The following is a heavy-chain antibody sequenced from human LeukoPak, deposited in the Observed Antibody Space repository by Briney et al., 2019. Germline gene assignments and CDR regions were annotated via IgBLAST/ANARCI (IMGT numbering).Heavy chain of an antibody. CDR2: FDPEDGET. Sequence: GASVTVSCKVSGYTLTELSMHWVRQAPGKGLEWMGGFDPEDGETIYAQKFQGRVTITADESTTTAYMELSSLRSDDTAIYYCGLSGNYYYYYMDVWGKGTTVTISS. CDR1: GYTLTELS. CDR3: GLSGNYYYYYMDV. D-gene: IGHD6-25*01. V-gene: IGHV1-24*01. J-gene: IGHJ6*03.